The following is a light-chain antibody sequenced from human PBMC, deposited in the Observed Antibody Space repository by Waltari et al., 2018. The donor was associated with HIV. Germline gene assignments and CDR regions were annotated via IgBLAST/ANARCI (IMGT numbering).Light chain of an antibody. J-gene: IGKJ2*01. V-gene: IGKV3-20*01. Sequence: EVVLTQSPGTLSLSPGESATLSCRASQSVSPTFIFWYQQKVGQAPRLLIYGASSRPTDIPDRFTGDGSGTDFTLTINRLEPEDSAVYFCQQSRVFGQGTNLEIK. CDR3: QQSRV. CDR2: GAS. CDR1: QSVSPTF.